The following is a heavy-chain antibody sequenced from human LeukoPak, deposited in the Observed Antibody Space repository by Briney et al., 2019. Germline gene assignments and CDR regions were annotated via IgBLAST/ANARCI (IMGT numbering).Heavy chain of an antibody. J-gene: IGHJ4*02. CDR1: GFTFSSYW. V-gene: IGHV3-30*03. CDR2: ISYDGSNK. CDR3: ATGNDY. Sequence: GGSLRLSCAASGFTFSSYWMSWVRQAPGKGLEWVAVISYDGSNKYYADSVKGRFTISRDNSKNTLYLQMNSLRAEDTAVYYCATGNDYWGQGTLVTVSS.